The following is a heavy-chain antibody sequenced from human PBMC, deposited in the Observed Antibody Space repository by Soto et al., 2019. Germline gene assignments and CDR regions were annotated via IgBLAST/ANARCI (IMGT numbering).Heavy chain of an antibody. CDR3: GGGQQWLVFGY. CDR1: GGSISSYY. D-gene: IGHD6-19*01. V-gene: IGHV4-59*01. J-gene: IGHJ4*02. Sequence: SETLSLTCTVSGGSISSYYWSWIRQPPGKELEWIGYMHYSGNTNYNPSLKSRVTISVDTSKNQFSLKLSSVTAADTAVYYCGGGQQWLVFGYWGQGTLVTVSS. CDR2: MHYSGNT.